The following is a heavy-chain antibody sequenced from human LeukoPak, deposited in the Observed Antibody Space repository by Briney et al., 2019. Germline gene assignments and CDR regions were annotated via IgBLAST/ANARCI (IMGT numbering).Heavy chain of an antibody. CDR2: INHGGSI. V-gene: IGHV4-34*01. D-gene: IGHD3-10*01. CDR3: AGGDYHGSESYANY. Sequence: SETLSLTCAVYGGSFSGQYWGWIRQPPGKGLEWIGEINHGGSISYNASLKSRVTISLDTSKNQFSLKLSSVTAADTAVYYCAGGDYHGSESYANYWGQGTLVTVS. CDR1: GGSFSGQY. J-gene: IGHJ4*02.